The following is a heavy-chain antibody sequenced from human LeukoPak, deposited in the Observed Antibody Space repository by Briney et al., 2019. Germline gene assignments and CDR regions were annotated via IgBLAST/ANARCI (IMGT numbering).Heavy chain of an antibody. CDR1: GFTFSSYS. J-gene: IGHJ3*02. CDR3: ARDRVEGYCSSTSCYDAFDI. Sequence: GGSLRLSCAASGFTFSSYSMNWVRQAPGKGLEWVSSIISSSSYIYYADSVKGRFTISRDNAKNSLYLQMNSLRAEDTAVYYCARDRVEGYCSSTSCYDAFDIWGQGTMVTVSS. CDR2: IISSSSYI. D-gene: IGHD2-2*01. V-gene: IGHV3-21*01.